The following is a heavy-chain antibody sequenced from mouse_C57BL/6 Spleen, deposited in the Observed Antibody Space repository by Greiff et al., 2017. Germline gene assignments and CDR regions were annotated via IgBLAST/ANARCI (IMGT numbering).Heavy chain of an antibody. Sequence: VQLQQSGAELVKPGASVKLSCTASGSNFQDYYMHWVKQRPEQGLEWIGWIDPVVGVTKYAPKFQGKTTITADTSSNTAYLRLSSLTSEDAAVYYCARSGGNYPLDYWGQGTTLTVSS. CDR2: IDPVVGVT. J-gene: IGHJ2*01. D-gene: IGHD2-1*01. CDR1: GSNFQDYY. V-gene: IGHV14-2*01. CDR3: ARSGGNYPLDY.